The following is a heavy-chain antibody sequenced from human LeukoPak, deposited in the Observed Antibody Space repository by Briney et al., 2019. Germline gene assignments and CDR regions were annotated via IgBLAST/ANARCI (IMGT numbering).Heavy chain of an antibody. CDR1: GFTFSSYE. J-gene: IGHJ4*02. D-gene: IGHD5-18*01. V-gene: IGHV3-48*03. CDR2: ISSSGSTI. Sequence: GGSLRLSCAASGFTFSSYEMNWVRQAPGKGLEWVSYISSSGSTIYYADSVKGRFTISRDNSKNTLYLQMNSLRAEDTAVYYCAKGRGYSYGFGYFDYWGQGTLVTVSS. CDR3: AKGRGYSYGFGYFDY.